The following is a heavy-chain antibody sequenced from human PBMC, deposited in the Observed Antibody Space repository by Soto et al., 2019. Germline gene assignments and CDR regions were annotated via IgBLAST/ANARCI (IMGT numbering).Heavy chain of an antibody. Sequence: EVVLMESGGGMVQPGGSLRLSCAASGFSFRNYAMNWVRQAPGKGLEWVSAISNSFSDGNTHYADSVKGRFTISRDNDKDPGVLEMNRVRADDTAVYYCAEVFSPGGGNYFGYWGQGTLGTVSS. CDR3: AEVFSPGGGNYFGY. CDR2: ISNSFSDGNT. V-gene: IGHV3-23*01. J-gene: IGHJ4*02. D-gene: IGHD1-26*01. CDR1: GFSFRNYA.